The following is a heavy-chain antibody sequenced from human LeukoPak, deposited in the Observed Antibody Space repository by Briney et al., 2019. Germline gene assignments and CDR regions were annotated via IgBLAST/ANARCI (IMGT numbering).Heavy chain of an antibody. V-gene: IGHV3-21*01. CDR2: ISSSSSYI. J-gene: IGHJ4*02. CDR3: ARAKSQISGWSSPGFDY. D-gene: IGHD6-19*01. Sequence: GGSLRLSCAASGFTFSSYSMNWVRQAPGKGLEWVSSISSSSSYIYYADSVKGRFTISRDNAKNSLYLQMNSLRAEDTAVYYCARAKSQISGWSSPGFDYWGQGTLVTVSS. CDR1: GFTFSSYS.